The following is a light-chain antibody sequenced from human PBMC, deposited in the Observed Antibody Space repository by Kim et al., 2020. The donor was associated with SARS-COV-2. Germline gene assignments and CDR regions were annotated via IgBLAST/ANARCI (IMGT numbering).Light chain of an antibody. CDR1: QSVSTY. Sequence: SAGERATLTCGSSQSVSTYLAWYQHKPGQAPRLLIYGASTIATGIPDTFSVSGSGTDFTLTISRLEPENFALYFCQVYGRSPPLTFGPGTKVDIK. CDR3: QVYGRSPPLT. CDR2: GAS. V-gene: IGKV3-20*01. J-gene: IGKJ3*01.